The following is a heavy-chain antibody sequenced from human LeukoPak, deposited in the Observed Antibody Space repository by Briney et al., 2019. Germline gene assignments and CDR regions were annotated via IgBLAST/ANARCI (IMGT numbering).Heavy chain of an antibody. Sequence: ANIXQAGSEKYYFDSVKGQFTISRDNAKNSLYLQMTSLRAEDTAVYYCARDAFVVVPAAIPYYFDYWGQGTLVTVSS. CDR2: IXQAGSEK. D-gene: IGHD2-2*02. V-gene: IGHV3-7*01. J-gene: IGHJ4*02. CDR3: ARDAFVVVPAAIPYYFDY.